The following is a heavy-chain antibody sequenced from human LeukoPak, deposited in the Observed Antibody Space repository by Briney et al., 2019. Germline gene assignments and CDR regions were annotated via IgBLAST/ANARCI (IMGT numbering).Heavy chain of an antibody. J-gene: IGHJ4*02. D-gene: IGHD6-13*01. CDR2: INPNSGGT. CDR1: GYTFTGYY. Sequence: ASVKVSCKASGYTFTGYYMHWVRQAPGQGLEWMGWINPNSGGTNYAQKFQGRVTMTRDTSISTAYMELNSLRADDTAVYYCARILSSIAAADSYDYWGQGTLVTVSS. CDR3: ARILSSIAAADSYDY. V-gene: IGHV1-2*02.